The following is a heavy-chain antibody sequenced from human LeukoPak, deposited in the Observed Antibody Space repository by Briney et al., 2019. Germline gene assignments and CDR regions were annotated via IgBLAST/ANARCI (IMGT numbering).Heavy chain of an antibody. Sequence: GGSLRLSCTASGFTFSSYAMSWVRQAPGTGLEWVSAISGGAESTYYADSVKGRFIISRDNSMNTLYLQMRSLRAEDTAVYYCARRVEGTKDYWGQGTQVTVSS. CDR3: ARRVEGTKDY. V-gene: IGHV3-23*01. CDR2: ISGGAEST. CDR1: GFTFSSYA. D-gene: IGHD2-8*01. J-gene: IGHJ4*02.